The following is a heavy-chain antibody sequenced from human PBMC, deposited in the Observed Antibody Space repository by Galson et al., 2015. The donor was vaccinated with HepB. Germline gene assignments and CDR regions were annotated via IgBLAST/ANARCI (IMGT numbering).Heavy chain of an antibody. J-gene: IGHJ4*02. CDR2: ISSSSTTI. Sequence: SLRLSCAASGFTFSSYGMNWVRQAPGKGLEWVSHISSSSTTIYYADSVKGRFTISRDDAKKSLYLQMNSLRAEDTAVYYCARGHGYCYGGSCFYYIDYWGQGTLVTVSS. CDR1: GFTFSSYG. CDR3: ARGHGYCYGGSCFYYIDY. D-gene: IGHD2-15*01. V-gene: IGHV3-48*01.